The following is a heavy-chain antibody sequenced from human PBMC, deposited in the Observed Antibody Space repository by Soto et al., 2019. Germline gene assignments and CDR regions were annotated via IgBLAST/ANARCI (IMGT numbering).Heavy chain of an antibody. CDR1: GGSISISNW. Sequence: PSETLSLTCAVSGGSISISNWWSCVRQPPGKGLEWIGEIYHSGSTNYNPSLKSRVTISVDKSKNQFSLKLSSVTAADTAVYYCARDRVSGSYVFLDYWGQGTLVTVSS. D-gene: IGHD1-26*01. CDR3: ARDRVSGSYVFLDY. V-gene: IGHV4-4*02. CDR2: IYHSGST. J-gene: IGHJ4*02.